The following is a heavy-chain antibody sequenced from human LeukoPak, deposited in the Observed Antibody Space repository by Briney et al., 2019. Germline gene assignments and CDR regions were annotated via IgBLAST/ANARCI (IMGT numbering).Heavy chain of an antibody. CDR3: ARLREEWFDP. Sequence: SVKVSCKASGGTFSSYAISWVRQAPGQRLEWMGGIIPIFGTANYAQKFQGRVTITTDESTSTAYMELSSLRPEDTAVYYCARLREEWFDPWGQGTLVTVSS. V-gene: IGHV1-69*05. J-gene: IGHJ5*02. CDR2: IIPIFGTA. CDR1: GGTFSSYA. D-gene: IGHD1-26*01.